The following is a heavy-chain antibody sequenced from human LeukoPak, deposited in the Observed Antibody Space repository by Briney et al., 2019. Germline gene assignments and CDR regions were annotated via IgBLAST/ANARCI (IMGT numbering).Heavy chain of an antibody. J-gene: IGHJ6*03. CDR3: ARIGDIVVVVAATPSHMDV. D-gene: IGHD2-15*01. Sequence: GASVKVSCKASGYTFTGYYMHWVRQAPGRGLEWMGRINPNSGGTNYAQKFQGRVTMTRDTSISTAYMELSRLRSDDTAVYYCARIGDIVVVVAATPSHMDVWGKGTTVTVSS. CDR1: GYTFTGYY. CDR2: INPNSGGT. V-gene: IGHV1-2*06.